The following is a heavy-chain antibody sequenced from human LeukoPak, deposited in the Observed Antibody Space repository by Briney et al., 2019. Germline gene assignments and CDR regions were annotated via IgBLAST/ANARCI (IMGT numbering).Heavy chain of an antibody. J-gene: IGHJ4*02. CDR1: GFTFSSYA. CDR2: ISGSGGST. Sequence: QAGGSLRLPCAASGFTFSSYAMSWVRQAPGKGLEWVSAISGSGGSTYYADSVKGRFTISRDNSKNTLYLQMNSLRAEDTAVYYCAQSWGSGSPKMFPFDYWGQGTLVTVSS. V-gene: IGHV3-23*01. CDR3: AQSWGSGSPKMFPFDY. D-gene: IGHD3-10*01.